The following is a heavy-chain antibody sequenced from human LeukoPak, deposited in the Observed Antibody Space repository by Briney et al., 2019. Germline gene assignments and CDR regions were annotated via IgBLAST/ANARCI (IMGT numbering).Heavy chain of an antibody. CDR3: ARYGFSAVWQGGWHAFDI. Sequence: GASVKVSCKASGYTFTMYYIHWVRQAPGQGLEWMGMINPSDGATTYAQRFQGRVTMTRDMSTTTVYMDLRSLRSEDTAVFYCARYGFSAVWQGGWHAFDIWGQGTVVTVSS. V-gene: IGHV1-46*01. CDR1: GYTFTMYY. D-gene: IGHD2-15*01. CDR2: INPSDGAT. J-gene: IGHJ3*02.